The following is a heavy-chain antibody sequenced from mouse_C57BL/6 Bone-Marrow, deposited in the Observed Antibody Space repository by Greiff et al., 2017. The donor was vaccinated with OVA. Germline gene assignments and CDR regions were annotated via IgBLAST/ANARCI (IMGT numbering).Heavy chain of an antibody. CDR3: AGSSYGTKEGYALDY. Sequence: QVQLQQPGPELVKPGASVKLSCKASGYTFTSYWMHWVKQRPGRGLEWIGRIDPNSGGTKYNEKFKGKATLTVDTPSSTAYMQLSSLTSEDSAVYDCAGSSYGTKEGYALDYWGQGTTVTVSS. CDR2: IDPNSGGT. V-gene: IGHV1-72*01. D-gene: IGHD1-1*01. CDR1: GYTFTSYW. J-gene: IGHJ4*01.